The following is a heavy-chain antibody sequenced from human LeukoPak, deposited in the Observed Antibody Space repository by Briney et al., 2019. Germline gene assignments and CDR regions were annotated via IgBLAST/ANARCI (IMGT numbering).Heavy chain of an antibody. CDR2: IYPGDSDT. D-gene: IGHD3-3*01. Sequence: GESLKISCKGSGYSFTSYWISWVRQMPGKGLEWMGIIYPGDSDTRYSPSFQGQVTISADKSISTAYLQWSSLKASDTAMYYCARQTRAYYDFWSGQYYFDYWGQGTLVTVSS. CDR1: GYSFTSYW. CDR3: ARQTRAYYDFWSGQYYFDY. V-gene: IGHV5-51*01. J-gene: IGHJ4*02.